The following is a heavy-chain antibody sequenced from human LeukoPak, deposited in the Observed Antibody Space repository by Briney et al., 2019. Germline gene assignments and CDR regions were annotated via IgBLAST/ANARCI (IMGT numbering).Heavy chain of an antibody. D-gene: IGHD1-26*01. CDR2: IYYSGST. J-gene: IGHJ4*02. CDR1: GGSISSGGYY. V-gene: IGHV4-31*03. Sequence: PSETLPLTCTVSGGSISSGGYYWSWIRQHPGKGLEWIGYIYYSGSTYYNPSLKSRVTISVDTSKNQFSLKLSSVTAADTAVYYCARENGIVGDTGYFDYWGQGTLVTVSS. CDR3: ARENGIVGDTGYFDY.